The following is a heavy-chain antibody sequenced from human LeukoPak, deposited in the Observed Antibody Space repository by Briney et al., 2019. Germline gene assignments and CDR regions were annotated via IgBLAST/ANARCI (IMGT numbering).Heavy chain of an antibody. CDR3: AREKRYYFDY. CDR1: GFTFSSYA. Sequence: GGSLRLSCAASGFTFSSYAMSWVRQAPGKGLEWVSVIYSGGSTYYADSVKGRFIISRDNSKNTLYLQMNSLRAEDTAVYYCAREKRYYFDYWGQGTLVTVSS. J-gene: IGHJ4*02. CDR2: IYSGGST. V-gene: IGHV3-66*01.